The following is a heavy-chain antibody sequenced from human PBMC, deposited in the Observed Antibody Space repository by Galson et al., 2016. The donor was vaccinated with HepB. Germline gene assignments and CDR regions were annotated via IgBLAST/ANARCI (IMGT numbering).Heavy chain of an antibody. J-gene: IGHJ4*02. CDR3: VRDRLKSTY. CDR2: IKEDGSEK. D-gene: IGHD2/OR15-2a*01. V-gene: IGHV3-7*03. CDR1: GFTFSANW. Sequence: SLRLSCAASGFTFSANWMSWVRQAPGKGLKWVANIKEDGSEKYYVDSVKGRFTMSRDNARNSVNLQMNSLRAEDTAVYYCVRDRLKSTYWGQGTLVTVSS.